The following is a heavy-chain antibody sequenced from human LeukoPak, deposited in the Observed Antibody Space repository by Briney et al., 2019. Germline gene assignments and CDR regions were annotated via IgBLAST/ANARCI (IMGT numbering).Heavy chain of an antibody. V-gene: IGHV4-61*02. D-gene: IGHD4-11*01. CDR2: ISTSGIT. J-gene: IGHJ4*02. CDR1: GGSISSGSYY. Sequence: SSETLSLTCTVSGGSISSGSYYWHWIPQPAGKGLEWIGRISTSGITKYNPSLKSRVTIPVDTSKNQFSLKLSSVTAADTAVYYCARGPDYSNYVDYWGQGTLVTVSS. CDR3: ARGPDYSNYVDY.